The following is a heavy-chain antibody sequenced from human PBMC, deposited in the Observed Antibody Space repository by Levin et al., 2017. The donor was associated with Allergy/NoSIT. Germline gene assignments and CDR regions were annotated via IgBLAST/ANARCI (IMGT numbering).Heavy chain of an antibody. V-gene: IGHV3-30*18. Sequence: GGSLRLSCAASGFTFSSYGMHWVRQAPGKGLEWVAVISYDGSNKYYADSVKGRFTISRDNSKNTLYLQMNSLRAEDTAVYYCAKDSTLYYDILTGYYENFDYWGQGTLATVSS. CDR2: ISYDGSNK. D-gene: IGHD3-9*01. J-gene: IGHJ4*02. CDR3: AKDSTLYYDILTGYYENFDY. CDR1: GFTFSSYG.